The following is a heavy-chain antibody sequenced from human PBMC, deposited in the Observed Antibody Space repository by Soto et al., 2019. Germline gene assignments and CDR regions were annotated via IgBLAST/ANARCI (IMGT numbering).Heavy chain of an antibody. CDR1: GFTFSSYS. CDR3: ARDLHAGRYYYDSSGPFDY. J-gene: IGHJ4*02. V-gene: IGHV3-21*01. CDR2: ISSSSSYI. Sequence: PGGSLRLSCAASGFTFSSYSMNWVRQAPGKGLEWVSSISSSSSYIYYADSVKGRFTISRDNAKNSLYLQMNSLRAEDTAVYYCARDLHAGRYYYDSSGPFDYWGQGTLVTVSS. D-gene: IGHD3-22*01.